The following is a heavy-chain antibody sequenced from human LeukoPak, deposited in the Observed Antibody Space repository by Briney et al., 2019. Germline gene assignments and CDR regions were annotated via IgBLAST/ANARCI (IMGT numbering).Heavy chain of an antibody. V-gene: IGHV4-61*01. CDR3: AGLVGRYSSGLYYYYFDY. Sequence: SETLSLTCTVSGVSVSSGSYYWSWIRQPPGKGLEWIGEMYLSGTTHSNPSVKSRVTISIDKSKNQFFLNLSSVTAADTAVYYCAGLVGRYSSGLYYYYFDYWGQGTLVTVSS. CDR1: GVSVSSGSYY. J-gene: IGHJ4*02. CDR2: MYLSGTT. D-gene: IGHD3-22*01.